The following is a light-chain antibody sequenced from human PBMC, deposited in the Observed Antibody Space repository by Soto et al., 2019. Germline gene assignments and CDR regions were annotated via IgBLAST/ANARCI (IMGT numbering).Light chain of an antibody. CDR1: SSDVGAYNY. Sequence: QSALTQPPSASGSPGLSVTISCTGTSSDVGAYNYVSWYQQYPGKAPKLMIYEVSKRPSGVPDRFSGSKSGKTASLTVSGLQAEDEADYYCTSYAGNNIWVFGGGTKVTVL. J-gene: IGLJ3*02. CDR2: EVS. CDR3: TSYAGNNIWV. V-gene: IGLV2-8*01.